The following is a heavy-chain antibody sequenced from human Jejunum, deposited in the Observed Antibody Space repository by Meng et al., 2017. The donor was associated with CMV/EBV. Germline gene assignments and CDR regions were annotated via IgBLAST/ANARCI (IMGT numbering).Heavy chain of an antibody. Sequence: VHVVGSGGGLIQPGGSLSLSCGASGFTVSTNYMSWVRQAPGKGLEWVSVIYSGGNTYYADSVKGRFTISRDNSKSTLYLQMNNLRADDTAVYYCAKEGLNAPFDYWGQGTLVTVSS. CDR3: AKEGLNAPFDY. CDR1: GFTVSTNY. J-gene: IGHJ4*02. V-gene: IGHV3-53*01. CDR2: IYSGGNT.